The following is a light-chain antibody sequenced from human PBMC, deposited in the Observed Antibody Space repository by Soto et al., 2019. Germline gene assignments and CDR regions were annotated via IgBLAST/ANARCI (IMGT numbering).Light chain of an antibody. Sequence: QSALTQPASVSGSPGQSITVSCTGTSSDVGSYNLVSWYQQHPGKAPKLMIYEGTKRPSGVSNRFSGSKSGNTASLTISALQAEDEADYYCCSYAGSSTYVFGTGTKVTV. CDR1: SSDVGSYNL. CDR2: EGT. J-gene: IGLJ1*01. CDR3: CSYAGSSTYV. V-gene: IGLV2-23*01.